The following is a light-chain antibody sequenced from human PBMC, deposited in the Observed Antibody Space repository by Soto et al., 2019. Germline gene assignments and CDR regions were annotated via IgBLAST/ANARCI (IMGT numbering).Light chain of an antibody. V-gene: IGKV3-15*01. CDR3: QQRSDWPPSLT. CDR2: GAS. Sequence: EVVMTQSPATLSVSPGERATLSCRASESVSSNLAWYQQRPGQAPRLVIYGASTRATGIPARFSGSGSGTDFTLTISSLEPEDFGVYYCQQRSDWPPSLTFGGGTKVDIK. CDR1: ESVSSN. J-gene: IGKJ4*01.